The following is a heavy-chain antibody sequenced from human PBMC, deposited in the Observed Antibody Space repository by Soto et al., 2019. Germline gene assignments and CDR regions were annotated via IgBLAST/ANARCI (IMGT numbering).Heavy chain of an antibody. CDR3: ARGVREGYGSGSYYNVKQSSSNVDY. D-gene: IGHD3-10*01. J-gene: IGHJ4*02. CDR1: GGSFRGYY. CDR2: INHSGST. V-gene: IGHV4-34*01. Sequence: SETLSLTCAVYGGSFRGYYWSWIRQPPGKGLEWIGEINHSGSTNYNPSLKSRVTISVDTSKNQFSLKLSSVTAADTAVYYCARGVREGYGSGSYYNVKQSSSNVDYWGQGTLVTVSS.